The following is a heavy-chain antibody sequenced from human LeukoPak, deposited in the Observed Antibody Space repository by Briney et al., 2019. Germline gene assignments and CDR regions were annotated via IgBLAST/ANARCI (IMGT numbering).Heavy chain of an antibody. Sequence: SETLSLTCAVYGGSLSGYYWSWIRQPPGKGLEWIGEINHSGSTNYNPSLKSRVTISVDTSKNQFSLKLSSVTAADTAVYYCASRNSYSSSWYDYWGQGTLVTVSS. D-gene: IGHD6-13*01. CDR2: INHSGST. CDR1: GGSLSGYY. CDR3: ASRNSYSSSWYDY. V-gene: IGHV4-34*01. J-gene: IGHJ4*02.